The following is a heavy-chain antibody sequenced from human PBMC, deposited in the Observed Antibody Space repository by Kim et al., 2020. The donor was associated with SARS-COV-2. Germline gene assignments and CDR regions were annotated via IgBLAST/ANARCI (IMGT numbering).Heavy chain of an antibody. J-gene: IGHJ4*02. V-gene: IGHV3-11*01. Sequence: GGSLRLSCAASGFTFSDYYMTWIRQAPGKGLEWVSYISSSGSTKYYADSVKGRFTISRDNAKNSLYLQMNSLRAEDTAVYYCAKRSYSTSNYYFDYWGQGTLVSLSS. CDR3: AKRSYSTSNYYFDY. D-gene: IGHD6-6*01. CDR1: GFTFSDYY. CDR2: ISSSGSTK.